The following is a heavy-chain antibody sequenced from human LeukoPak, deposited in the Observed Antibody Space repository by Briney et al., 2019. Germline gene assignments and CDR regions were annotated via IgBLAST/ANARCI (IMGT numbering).Heavy chain of an antibody. CDR3: ARDTVYSGYDSYYFDY. CDR1: GDTFSSYA. D-gene: IGHD5-12*01. J-gene: IGHJ4*02. Sequence: ASVRVSCKASGDTFSSYAISWVRQAPGQGLEWMGGIIPIFGTANYAQKFQGRVTITTDESTSTAYMELSSLRSEDTAVYYCARDTVYSGYDSYYFDYWGQGTLVTVFS. CDR2: IIPIFGTA. V-gene: IGHV1-69*05.